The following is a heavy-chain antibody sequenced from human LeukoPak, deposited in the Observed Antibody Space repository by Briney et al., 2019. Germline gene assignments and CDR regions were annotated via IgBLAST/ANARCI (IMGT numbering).Heavy chain of an antibody. Sequence: GGSLRLSCAASGFTFSDYYMRWIRQAPGKGLGWGSYISSSSSYTNYADSVKGRFTISRDNAKNSLYLQMNSLRAEDTAVYYCARDQTTVTTNWFDPWGQGTLVIVSS. CDR2: ISSSSSYT. D-gene: IGHD4-17*01. J-gene: IGHJ5*02. CDR1: GFTFSDYY. CDR3: ARDQTTVTTNWFDP. V-gene: IGHV3-11*06.